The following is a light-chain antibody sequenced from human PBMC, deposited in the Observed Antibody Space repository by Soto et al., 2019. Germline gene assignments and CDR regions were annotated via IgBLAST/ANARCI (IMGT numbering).Light chain of an antibody. J-gene: IGKJ1*01. CDR1: QGISTY. CDR2: AAS. CDR3: QQHNSYPPRT. Sequence: IQLTQSPSSLSASVGDRVTITCRASQGISTYLAWYQQKPGKAPKLLIYAASTFQSGVPSRFSGSGSGTDFTLTISSLQPKDFATYCCQQHNSYPPRTFGQGTNVEIK. V-gene: IGKV1-9*01.